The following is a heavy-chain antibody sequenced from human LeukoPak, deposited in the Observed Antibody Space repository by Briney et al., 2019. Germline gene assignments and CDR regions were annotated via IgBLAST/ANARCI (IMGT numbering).Heavy chain of an antibody. CDR1: GVAFNGFW. V-gene: IGHV3-7*01. CDR2: INPDGGDT. CDR3: TSWGDTTAEYFQR. J-gene: IGHJ1*01. Sequence: GGTLRLSCVVSGVAFNGFWMNWGREGPGKGGEWVARINPDGGDTYYVDSVKGRFTISRDNAPHSMYLQMNSLRAEDTAVYYCTSWGDTTAEYFQRWGQGTLVTVSS. D-gene: IGHD2-21*02.